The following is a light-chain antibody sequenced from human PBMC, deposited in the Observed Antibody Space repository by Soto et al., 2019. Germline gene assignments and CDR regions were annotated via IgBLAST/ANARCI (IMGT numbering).Light chain of an antibody. V-gene: IGLV2-11*01. CDR1: SSDVGGYNY. CDR2: GVS. J-gene: IGLJ1*01. Sequence: QSALTQPRSVSGSPGQSVTISCTGTSSDVGGYNYVSWYQQHPGKAPKLLIYGVSERPSGVPDRFSGSKSGSTASLTISGPQAEDEADYYCCSYADSSSYVFGTGTKLTVL. CDR3: CSYADSSSYV.